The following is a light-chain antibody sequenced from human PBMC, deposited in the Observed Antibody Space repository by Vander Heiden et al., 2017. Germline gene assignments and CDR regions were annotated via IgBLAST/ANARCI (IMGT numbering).Light chain of an antibody. CDR2: DVI. V-gene: IGLV2-23*02. Sequence: QSALTQPASVSGSPGQSITISCTGTSTDVGSYNLVSWYRQHPAKAPKLMIYDVIQRPSGVSNRFSGSKSGNTASLTISGLQAEDEADYYCCSYAGSSTFVFGGGTKLTVI. CDR1: STDVGSYNL. CDR3: CSYAGSSTFV. J-gene: IGLJ3*02.